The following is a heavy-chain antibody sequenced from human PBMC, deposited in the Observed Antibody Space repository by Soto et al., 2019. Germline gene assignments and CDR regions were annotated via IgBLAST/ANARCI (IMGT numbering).Heavy chain of an antibody. D-gene: IGHD2-2*01. CDR3: ATDSDATGYALRDFDI. J-gene: IGHJ3*02. CDR2: FDPRKGET. V-gene: IGHV1-24*01. Sequence: ASVNVSCKASGYTLTEFSMHWVRQAPGGGLEWLGGFDPRKGETIYAQKFQGRVAMTEDTSTDTAYMELSRLRSDDTAVYYCATDSDATGYALRDFDIWGQGTMVTVSS. CDR1: GYTLTEFS.